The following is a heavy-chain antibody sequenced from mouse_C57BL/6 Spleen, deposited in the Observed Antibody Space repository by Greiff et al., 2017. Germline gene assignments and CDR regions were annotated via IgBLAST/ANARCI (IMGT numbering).Heavy chain of an antibody. CDR3: ARGELGGFDY. CDR2: IYPGDGDT. Sequence: VKLQESGPELVKPGASVKISCKASGYAFSSSWLNWVKQRPGKGLEWIGRIYPGDGDTNYNGKFKGKATLTADKSSSTAYMQLSSLTSEDSAVYFCARGELGGFDYWGQGTTLTVSS. D-gene: IGHD4-1*01. CDR1: GYAFSSSW. J-gene: IGHJ2*01. V-gene: IGHV1-82*01.